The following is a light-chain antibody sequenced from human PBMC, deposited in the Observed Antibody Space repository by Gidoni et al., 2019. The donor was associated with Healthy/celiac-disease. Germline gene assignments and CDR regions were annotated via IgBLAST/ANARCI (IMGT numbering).Light chain of an antibody. J-gene: IGLJ1*01. CDR3: NSRDSSGNHLGV. CDR1: SLRSYY. Sequence: QDPAVSVALGQTVRITCQGDSLRSYYASWYQQKPGQAPVLVIYGKNNRPSGIPDRFSGSSSGNTASLTITGAQAEDEADYYCNSRDSSGNHLGVFGTGTKVTVL. CDR2: GKN. V-gene: IGLV3-19*01.